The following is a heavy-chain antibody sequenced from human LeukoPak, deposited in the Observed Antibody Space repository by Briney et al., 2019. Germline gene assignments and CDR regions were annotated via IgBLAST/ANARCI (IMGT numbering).Heavy chain of an antibody. V-gene: IGHV6-1*01. CDR2: TYYRSKWYN. J-gene: IGHJ4*02. D-gene: IGHD3-10*01. CDR3: ARARPSAAGVGTFDY. Sequence: SQTLSLTCAISGDSVSSNNAAWNWIRQSPSRGLEWLGRTYYRSKWYNDYAVSVKSRITINPDTSKNQFSLQLNSVTPEDTAVYYCARARPSAAGVGTFDYWGQGTLVTVSS. CDR1: GDSVSSNNAA.